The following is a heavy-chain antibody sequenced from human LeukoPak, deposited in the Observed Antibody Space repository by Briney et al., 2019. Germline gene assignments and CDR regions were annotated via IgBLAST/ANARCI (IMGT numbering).Heavy chain of an antibody. J-gene: IGHJ4*02. V-gene: IGHV3-48*01. D-gene: IGHD1-26*01. Sequence: PGGSLRLSCAASGFTFSSYSMNWVRQAPGKGREWVSYISSSSTIYYADSVKGRFTISRDNARNSLYLQMNSLRAEDTAVYYCARAGVGATQGVNYWGQGTLVTVSS. CDR1: GFTFSSYS. CDR2: ISSSSTI. CDR3: ARAGVGATQGVNY.